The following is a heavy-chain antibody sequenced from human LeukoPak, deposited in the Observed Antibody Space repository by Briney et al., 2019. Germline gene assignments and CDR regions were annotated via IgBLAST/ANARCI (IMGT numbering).Heavy chain of an antibody. D-gene: IGHD3-22*01. CDR3: ARGYYYDSSGYYSPNSVFDY. Sequence: ASVKVSCKASGYTFTSYDINWVRQAPGQGLEWMGWMNPNSGNTGYAQKFQGRVTITRNTSISTAYMELSSLRSEGTAVYYCARGYYYDSSGYYSPNSVFDYWGQGTLVTVSS. CDR1: GYTFTSYD. J-gene: IGHJ4*02. CDR2: MNPNSGNT. V-gene: IGHV1-8*03.